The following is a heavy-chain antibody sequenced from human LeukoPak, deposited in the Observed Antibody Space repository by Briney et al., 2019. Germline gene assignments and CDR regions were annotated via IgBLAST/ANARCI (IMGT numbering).Heavy chain of an antibody. Sequence: SETLSHTCTVSGGSISSSNYYRAWIRQPPGQGLEWIGSIYYRGNAYYNPSLKSRVTISVDTSKNQFSLSLSSVTAADTAVYYCAREEDRSGDWGQGTLVTVTS. D-gene: IGHD3-22*01. CDR1: GGSISSSNYY. J-gene: IGHJ4*02. V-gene: IGHV4-39*07. CDR3: AREEDRSGD. CDR2: IYYRGNA.